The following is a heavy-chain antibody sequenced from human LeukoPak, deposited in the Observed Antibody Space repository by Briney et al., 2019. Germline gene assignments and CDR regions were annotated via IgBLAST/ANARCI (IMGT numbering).Heavy chain of an antibody. D-gene: IGHD2-2*01. CDR3: AKGVVPAAENDY. V-gene: IGHV3-30*04. Sequence: SGGSLRLSCAASGFTFSSYAMHWVRQAPGKGLEWVAVISYDGSNKYYADSVKGRFTISRDNSKNTLYLQMNSLRAEDTAVYYCAKGVVPAAENDYWGQGTLVTVSS. J-gene: IGHJ4*02. CDR2: ISYDGSNK. CDR1: GFTFSSYA.